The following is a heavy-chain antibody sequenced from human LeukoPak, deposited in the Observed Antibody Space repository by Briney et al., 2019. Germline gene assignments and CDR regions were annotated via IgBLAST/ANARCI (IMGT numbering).Heavy chain of an antibody. Sequence: PGGSLRLSCAASGFTFSSYSMNWVRQAPGKGLEWVSYISSSSSTIYYADSVKGRFTISRDNAKNSLYLQMNSLRAEDTAVYYCARVYRDSSGWYLGEYYFDYWGQGTLVTVSS. CDR3: ARVYRDSSGWYLGEYYFDY. V-gene: IGHV3-48*04. J-gene: IGHJ4*02. CDR1: GFTFSSYS. D-gene: IGHD6-19*01. CDR2: ISSSSSTI.